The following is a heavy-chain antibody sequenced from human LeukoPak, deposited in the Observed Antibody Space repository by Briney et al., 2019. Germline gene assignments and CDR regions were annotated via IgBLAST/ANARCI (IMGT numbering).Heavy chain of an antibody. CDR1: GYTFTGYY. Sequence: ASVKVSCKASGYTFTGYYMHWVRHAPGQGLEWMGWINPNSGGTNYAQRFQGRVTMTRDTSISTAYMELSRLRSDDTAVYYCATFLPIAIIGTPDSWGQGTLVTVSS. J-gene: IGHJ4*02. D-gene: IGHD2/OR15-2a*01. CDR3: ATFLPIAIIGTPDS. V-gene: IGHV1-2*02. CDR2: INPNSGGT.